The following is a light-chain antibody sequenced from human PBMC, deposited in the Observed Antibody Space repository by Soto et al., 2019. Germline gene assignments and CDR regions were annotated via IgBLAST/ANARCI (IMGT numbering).Light chain of an antibody. CDR3: HQFGSSPPAFT. Sequence: ESMLTQSPGTLSLSPGERATLSCRASQSVSTRYLAWYQQKPGQAPRLLIYGASIRATGIPDRFSGSGSGPAFTLTISRLEPEDFAVYYCHQFGSSPPAFTFGQGTKLDI. J-gene: IGKJ2*01. CDR1: QSVSTRY. V-gene: IGKV3-20*01. CDR2: GAS.